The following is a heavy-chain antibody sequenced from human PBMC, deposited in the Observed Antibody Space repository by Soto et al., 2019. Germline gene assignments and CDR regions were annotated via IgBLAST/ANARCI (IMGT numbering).Heavy chain of an antibody. V-gene: IGHV2-5*02. CDR1: GFSLSTSGVG. Sequence: QITLKESGPTLVKPTQTLTLTCTFSGFSLSTSGVGVGWIRQPPGKALEWLALIYWDDDKRYSPSLRSRLTISKHTSKNQVVLTMTNTDPVDTATYYCIQSRCGGDCLQSYASHYYYGMDVWGQGTTVTVSS. CDR3: IQSRCGGDCLQSYASHYYYGMDV. J-gene: IGHJ6*02. CDR2: IYWDDDK. D-gene: IGHD2-21*02.